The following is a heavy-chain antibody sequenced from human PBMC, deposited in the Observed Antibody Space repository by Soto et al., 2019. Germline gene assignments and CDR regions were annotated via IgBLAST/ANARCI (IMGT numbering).Heavy chain of an antibody. J-gene: IGHJ4*02. CDR1: GFTFSNFA. V-gene: IGHV3-23*01. D-gene: IGHD7-27*01. CDR2: ISGSGSST. Sequence: GGSLRLSCAASGFTFSNFAMNWVRHAPGKGLEWVSAISGSGSSTSYADSVKGRFTISRDNPKNTLYLQMNSLRAEDTAIYYCAKGSGNWGSHFDHWGQGTLVTVSS. CDR3: AKGSGNWGSHFDH.